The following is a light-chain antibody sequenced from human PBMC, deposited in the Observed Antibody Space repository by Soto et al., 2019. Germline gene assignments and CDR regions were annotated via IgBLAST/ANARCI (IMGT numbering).Light chain of an antibody. CDR3: QKYNTAPFT. Sequence: DIQMTQSPSSLSASVGDRVTITCRASQGISTYLAWYQQRPGKVPKLLIYAASTLQSGVPSRFSGSGSGTDLTLTITSLQPEDVATYYCQKYNTAPFTFGQGTRLDIK. V-gene: IGKV1-27*01. CDR1: QGISTY. J-gene: IGKJ5*01. CDR2: AAS.